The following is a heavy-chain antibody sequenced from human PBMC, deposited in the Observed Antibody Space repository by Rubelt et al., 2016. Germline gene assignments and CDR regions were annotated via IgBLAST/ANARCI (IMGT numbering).Heavy chain of an antibody. V-gene: IGHV3-30*07. Sequence: YDGSNKYYADSVKGRFTISRDNSKNTLYLQMNSLRAEDTAVYYCASSIAARPYYFDYWGQGTLVTVSS. D-gene: IGHD6-6*01. J-gene: IGHJ4*02. CDR2: YDGSNK. CDR3: ASSIAARPYYFDY.